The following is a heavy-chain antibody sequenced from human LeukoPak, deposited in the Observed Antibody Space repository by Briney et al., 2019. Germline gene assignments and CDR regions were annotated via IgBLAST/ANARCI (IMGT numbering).Heavy chain of an antibody. J-gene: IGHJ6*03. Sequence: SVKVSCKASGGTFSSYAISWVRQAPGQGLEWVGGIIPIFGTANYARKFQGRVTITADESTSTAYMELSSLRSEDTAVYYCARAYCGGDCYPVMYYYYYMDVWGKGTTVTVSS. CDR1: GGTFSSYA. V-gene: IGHV1-69*01. D-gene: IGHD2-21*01. CDR2: IIPIFGTA. CDR3: ARAYCGGDCYPVMYYYYYMDV.